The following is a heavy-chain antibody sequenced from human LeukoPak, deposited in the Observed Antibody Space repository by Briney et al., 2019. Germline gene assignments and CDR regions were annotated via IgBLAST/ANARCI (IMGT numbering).Heavy chain of an antibody. V-gene: IGHV3-9*01. Sequence: GGSLRLSCAASGFTFDDYARHWVRQAPGKGLEWVSGISWNSGSIGYADSVKGRFTISRDNAKNSLYLQMNSLRAEDTALYYCAKDPTRDSSSPRWDFDYWGQGTLVTVSS. CDR2: ISWNSGSI. J-gene: IGHJ4*02. D-gene: IGHD6-13*01. CDR1: GFTFDDYA. CDR3: AKDPTRDSSSPRWDFDY.